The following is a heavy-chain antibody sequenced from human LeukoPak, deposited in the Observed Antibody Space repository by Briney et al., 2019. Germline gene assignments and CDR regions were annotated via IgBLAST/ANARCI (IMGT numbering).Heavy chain of an antibody. CDR3: ARALQSGVRYYYYYYMDV. D-gene: IGHD4-11*01. V-gene: IGHV1-69*05. J-gene: IGHJ6*03. Sequence: IPXXGTANYAQKFQGRVTITTDESTSTAYMELSSLRAEDTAVYYCARALQSGVRYYYYYYMDVWGKGTTVTVSS. CDR2: IPXXGTA.